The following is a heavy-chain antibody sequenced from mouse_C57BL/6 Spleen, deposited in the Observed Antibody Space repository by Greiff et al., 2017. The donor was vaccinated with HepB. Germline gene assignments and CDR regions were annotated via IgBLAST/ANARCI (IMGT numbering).Heavy chain of an antibody. D-gene: IGHD2-1*01. V-gene: IGHV5-17*01. CDR3: GYGKGAD. J-gene: IGHJ3*01. CDR1: GFTFSDYG. CDR2: ISSDSSTI. Sequence: EVQRVESGGGLVKPGGSLKLSCAASGFTFSDYGMHWVRQAPEKGLEWVAYISSDSSTIYYADTVKGRFTISRDNAKNTLLLQMTSLRYEDTAMYYCGYGKGADWGQGALVAVSA.